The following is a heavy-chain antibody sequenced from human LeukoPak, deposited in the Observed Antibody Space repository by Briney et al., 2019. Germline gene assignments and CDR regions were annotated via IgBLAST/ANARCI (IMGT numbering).Heavy chain of an antibody. J-gene: IGHJ4*02. CDR2: INHSGST. Sequence: SETLSLTCAVYGGSFSGYYWSWIRQPPGKELEWIGEINHSGSTNYNPSLKSRVTISVDTSKNQFSLKLSSVTAADTAVYYCARGWGIAAAGTGWGQGTLVTVSS. V-gene: IGHV4-34*01. D-gene: IGHD6-13*01. CDR1: GGSFSGYY. CDR3: ARGWGIAAAGTG.